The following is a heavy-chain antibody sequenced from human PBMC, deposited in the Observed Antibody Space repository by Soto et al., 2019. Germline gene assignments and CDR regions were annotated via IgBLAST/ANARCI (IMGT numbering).Heavy chain of an antibody. J-gene: IGHJ4*02. CDR2: IWYDGSNK. CDR3: ARDHYYGSGSYGYFDY. V-gene: IGHV3-33*01. CDR1: GFTFSSYG. Sequence: QVQLVESGGGVVQPGRSLTLSCAASGFTFSSYGMHWVRQAPGKGLEWVAVIWYDGSNKYYADSVKGRFTISRDNSKNTLYLQMNSLRAEDTAVYYCARDHYYGSGSYGYFDYWGQGTLVTVSS. D-gene: IGHD3-10*01.